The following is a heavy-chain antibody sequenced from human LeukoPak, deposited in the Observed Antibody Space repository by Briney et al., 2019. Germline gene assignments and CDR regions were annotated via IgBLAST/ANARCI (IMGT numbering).Heavy chain of an antibody. CDR2: ISGSGGST. CDR1: GFTFSSYG. D-gene: IGHD5-18*01. V-gene: IGHV3-23*01. Sequence: PGGSLRLSCAASGFTFSSYGMSWVRQAPGKGLEWVSAISGSGGSTYYADSVKGRFTISRDNSKNTLYLQMNSLRAEDTAVYYCAKDRNVDTAMGTFWAAYYYYMDVWGKGTTVTVSS. CDR3: AKDRNVDTAMGTFWAAYYYYMDV. J-gene: IGHJ6*03.